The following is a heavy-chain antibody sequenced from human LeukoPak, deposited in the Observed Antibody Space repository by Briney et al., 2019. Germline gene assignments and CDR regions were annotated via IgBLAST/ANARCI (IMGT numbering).Heavy chain of an antibody. CDR1: GFTLNNYV. D-gene: IGHD6-13*01. V-gene: IGHV3-69-1*01. CDR3: ARGAAAGHFDN. J-gene: IGHJ4*02. Sequence: GGSLRLSCAASGFTLNNYVMGWVRQAPGEGLEWVSSIYLTSNMYYADSVEGRFTISRDSAKNSLYLQMSSLRAEDTAVYYCARGAAAGHFDNWGQGTLITVSS. CDR2: IYLTSNM.